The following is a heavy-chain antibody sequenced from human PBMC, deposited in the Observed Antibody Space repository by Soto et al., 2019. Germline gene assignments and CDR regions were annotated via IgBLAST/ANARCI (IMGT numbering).Heavy chain of an antibody. D-gene: IGHD2-2*01. CDR2: ITSKSTTI. V-gene: IGHV3-48*02. CDR1: GFTFTSYS. CDR3: AREMGSCRGNSCYPGPYES. Sequence: PGRSLRLSCAASGFTFTSYSMNWVRQAPGQGLEWVSYITSKSTTIKYADSVKGRFTVSRDNAKNSLYLQLNSLRDEDTAVYYCAREMGSCRGNSCYPGPYESRGQGALVPVSS. J-gene: IGHJ4*02.